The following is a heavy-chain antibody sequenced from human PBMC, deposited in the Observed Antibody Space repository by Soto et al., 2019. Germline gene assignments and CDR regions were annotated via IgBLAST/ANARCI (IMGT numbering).Heavy chain of an antibody. CDR1: GGTLSSYA. CDR3: ARDRQYYDDSSGRWFDP. D-gene: IGHD3-22*01. CDR2: GSPTSGTT. V-gene: IGHV1-69*01. J-gene: IGHJ5*02. Sequence: QVQLVQSGAEVKKPGSSVKVSCKASGGTLSSYAIIWVRQAPGPGLEWMGGGSPTSGTTNYAQTFQGRVTIMADESTGTAYRELSSLGSDDTAVYYCARDRQYYDDSSGRWFDPWGQGTLVTVSS.